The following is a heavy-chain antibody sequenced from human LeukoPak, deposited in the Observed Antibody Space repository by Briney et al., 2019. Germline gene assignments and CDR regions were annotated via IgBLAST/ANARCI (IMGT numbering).Heavy chain of an antibody. V-gene: IGHV1-69*05. CDR2: IIPIFGTA. J-gene: IGHJ4*02. D-gene: IGHD6-19*01. CDR3: AREAVAGPFLFFDY. Sequence: SVKVSCKASGGTFSSYAISWVRQAPGQGLEWMGGIIPIFGTANYAQKLQGRVTMTTDTSTSTAYMELRSLRSDDTAVYYCAREAVAGPFLFFDYWGQGTLVTVSS. CDR1: GGTFSSYA.